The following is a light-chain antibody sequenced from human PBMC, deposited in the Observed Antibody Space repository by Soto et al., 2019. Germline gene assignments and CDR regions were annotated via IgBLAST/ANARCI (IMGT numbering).Light chain of an antibody. V-gene: IGKV2-28*01. CDR2: LGS. CDR3: MQALQTPLT. CDR1: QSLLHSNGYNY. Sequence: MTQSPLSLPVTPGEPASISCRSSQSLLHSNGYNYLDWYLQKPGQSPQLLIYLGSNRASGVPDRFSGSGSGTDFTLKISRVEAEDVGVYYCMQALQTPLTFGGGTKVEIK. J-gene: IGKJ4*01.